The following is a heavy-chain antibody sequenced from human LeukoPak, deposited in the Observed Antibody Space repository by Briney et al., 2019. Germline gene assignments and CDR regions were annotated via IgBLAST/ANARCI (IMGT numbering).Heavy chain of an antibody. J-gene: IGHJ5*02. D-gene: IGHD2-2*01. CDR2: IDYSGST. V-gene: IGHV4-39*01. CDR3: ARRGYCSSTSCYEYWFDP. CDR1: GGSVRSISDY. Sequence: SETLSLTCSVSGGSVRSISDYWGWIRQSPGKGLEWIGSIDYSGSTYRNPSLKSRVTISLDTSKNQFSLRLSSVTATDTAVYYCARRGYCSSTSCYEYWFDPWGQGTLVTVSS.